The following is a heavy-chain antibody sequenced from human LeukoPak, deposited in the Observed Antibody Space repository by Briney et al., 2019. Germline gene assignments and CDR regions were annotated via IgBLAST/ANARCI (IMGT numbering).Heavy chain of an antibody. CDR2: ISAYNGNT. Sequence: GASVKVSCKASGYTFTSYGISWVRQAPGQGLEWMGWISAYNGNTNYAQKLQGRVTMTTDTSTSTACMELRSLRSDDTAVYYCARGVPQIVVVTATNYFDYWGRGTLVTVSS. D-gene: IGHD2-21*02. J-gene: IGHJ4*02. CDR1: GYTFTSYG. CDR3: ARGVPQIVVVTATNYFDY. V-gene: IGHV1-18*01.